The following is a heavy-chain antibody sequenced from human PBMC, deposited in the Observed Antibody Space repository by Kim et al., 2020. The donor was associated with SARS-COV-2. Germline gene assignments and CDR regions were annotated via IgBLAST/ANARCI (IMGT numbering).Heavy chain of an antibody. D-gene: IGHD5-12*01. CDR3: ARDDLSGYERSYYYYYMDV. Sequence: SVKVSCKASGGTFSSYAISWVRQAPGQGLEWMGGIIPIFGTANYAQKFQGRVTITADESTSTAYMELSSLRSEDTAVYYCARDDLSGYERSYYYYYMDVWGKGTTVTVSS. J-gene: IGHJ6*03. CDR1: GGTFSSYA. V-gene: IGHV1-69*13. CDR2: IIPIFGTA.